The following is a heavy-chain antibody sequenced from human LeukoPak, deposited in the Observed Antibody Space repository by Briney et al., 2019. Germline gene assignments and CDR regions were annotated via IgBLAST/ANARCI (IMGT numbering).Heavy chain of an antibody. Sequence: ASVKVSCKASGYTFDENYIHWVRQAPGQGPEWMGWINPKSGATDSAQKFQGRLTMTRDTSIATASMDLSGLRLDDTGIYYCARAGDESTGHYDSCHFWGQGTMITVSS. CDR3: ARAGDESTGHYDSCHF. CDR2: INPKSGAT. CDR1: GYTFDENY. D-gene: IGHD2-8*02. J-gene: IGHJ3*01. V-gene: IGHV1-2*02.